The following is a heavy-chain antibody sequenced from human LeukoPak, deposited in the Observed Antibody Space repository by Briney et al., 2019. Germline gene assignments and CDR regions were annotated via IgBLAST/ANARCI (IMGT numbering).Heavy chain of an antibody. CDR3: ARDWGGMDV. Sequence: GGSLRLSCTASGFTFSNYWMSWVRQAPGKGVEWVAIIKKDGSEIFYVDSVKGRFTISRDNAENSLFLQMNSLRAEDTASYYCARDWGGMDVWAKGTTVTVSS. CDR1: GFTFSNYW. CDR2: IKKDGSEI. D-gene: IGHD3-16*01. J-gene: IGHJ6*04. V-gene: IGHV3-7*03.